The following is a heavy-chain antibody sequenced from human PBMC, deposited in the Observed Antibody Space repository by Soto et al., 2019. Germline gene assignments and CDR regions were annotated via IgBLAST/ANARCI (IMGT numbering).Heavy chain of an antibody. CDR3: AREGAAAGEHFDS. CDR1: GGSFSGYY. CDR2: INHSGST. V-gene: IGHV4-34*01. J-gene: IGHJ4*02. D-gene: IGHD6-13*01. Sequence: QVQLQQWGAGLLKPSETLSLTCAVYGGSFSGYYWTWIRQPPGKGLEWIGEINHSGSTNCNPSLKSRGTISVDTSKNQFSLKLSSVTAADTAVYYCAREGAAAGEHFDSWGQGTLVTVSS.